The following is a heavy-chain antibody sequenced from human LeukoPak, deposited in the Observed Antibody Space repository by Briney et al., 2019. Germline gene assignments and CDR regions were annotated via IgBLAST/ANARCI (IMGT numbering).Heavy chain of an antibody. D-gene: IGHD3-9*01. CDR2: ITGSGGDT. V-gene: IGHV3-23*01. CDR3: ARVNSDWFFDY. CDR1: GFTFTNFV. J-gene: IGHJ4*02. Sequence: GGSLRLSCAAAGFTFTNFVMRWVRQAPGKGLEWVSTITGSGGDTYYADSVKGRFTISRDNSKNTLFLQMNSLRADDTAVYYCARVNSDWFFDYWGQGTLVTVSS.